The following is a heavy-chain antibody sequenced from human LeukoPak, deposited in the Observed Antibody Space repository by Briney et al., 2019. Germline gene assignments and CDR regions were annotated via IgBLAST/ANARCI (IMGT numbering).Heavy chain of an antibody. CDR3: AGIPVFGVVLHQEPV. V-gene: IGHV1-18*01. CDR2: ISAYNGNT. Sequence: VASVTVSCKASGYTFTSYGISWVRQAPGQGLEWMGWISAYNGNTNYAQKLQGRVTMTTDTSTSTAYMELRSLRSDDTAVYFCAGIPVFGVVLHQEPVWGKGTTVTVSS. CDR1: GYTFTSYG. J-gene: IGHJ6*04. D-gene: IGHD2-8*01.